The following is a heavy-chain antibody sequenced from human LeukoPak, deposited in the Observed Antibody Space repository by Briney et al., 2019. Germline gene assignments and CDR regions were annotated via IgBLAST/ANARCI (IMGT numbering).Heavy chain of an antibody. J-gene: IGHJ4*02. Sequence: VASVKVSCKVSGYTLTELSMHWVRQAPGKGLEWMGGFDPEDGETIYAQKFQGRVTMTEDTSTDTAYMELSSLRSEDTAVYYCARDGPRIAAAVTFDYWGQGTLVTVSS. CDR1: GYTLTELS. V-gene: IGHV1-24*01. CDR3: ARDGPRIAAAVTFDY. D-gene: IGHD6-13*01. CDR2: FDPEDGET.